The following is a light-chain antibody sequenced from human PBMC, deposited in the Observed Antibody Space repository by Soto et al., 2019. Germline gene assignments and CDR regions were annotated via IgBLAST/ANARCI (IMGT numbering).Light chain of an antibody. CDR2: AAS. Sequence: DIQLTQSPSFLSASVGDRVTITCRASQGISSYLAWYQQKPGKAPKLLIYAASTLQSGVPSRFSGSGSGTEFTLTISSLQPEDFATYHCKQLNSYLPLTFGGGTKVDIK. J-gene: IGKJ4*01. CDR3: KQLNSYLPLT. CDR1: QGISSY. V-gene: IGKV1-9*01.